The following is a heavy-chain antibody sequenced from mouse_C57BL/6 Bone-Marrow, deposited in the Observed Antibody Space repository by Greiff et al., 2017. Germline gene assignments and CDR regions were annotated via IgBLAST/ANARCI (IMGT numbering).Heavy chain of an antibody. J-gene: IGHJ2*01. Sequence: EVQVVESGAELVKPGASVKLSYYMHWVKQRTEQGLEWIGRIDPEDGETKYAPKFQGKATITADTSSNTAYLQLSSLTSEDTAVYYCAIFLRDYWGQGTTRTVSS. CDR3: AIFLRDY. D-gene: IGHD1-1*01. CDR1: Y. CDR2: IDPEDGET. V-gene: IGHV14-2*01.